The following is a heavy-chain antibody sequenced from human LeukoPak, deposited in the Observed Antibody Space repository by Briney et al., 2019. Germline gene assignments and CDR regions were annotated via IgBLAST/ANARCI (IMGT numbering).Heavy chain of an antibody. J-gene: IGHJ4*02. CDR2: INPNSGST. D-gene: IGHD3-22*01. V-gene: IGHV1-2*02. CDR3: ARSGWYDSSGYYYV. CDR1: GYTFTGYY. Sequence: GPVKVSCKASGYTFTGYYMHWVRQAPGQGLEWMGWINPNSGSTNYAQKFQGRVTMTRDTSISTAYMELSRLRSDDTAVYYCARSGWYDSSGYYYVWGQGTLVTVSS.